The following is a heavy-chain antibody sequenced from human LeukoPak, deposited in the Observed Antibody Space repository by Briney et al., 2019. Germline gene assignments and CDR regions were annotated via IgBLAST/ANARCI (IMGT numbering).Heavy chain of an antibody. J-gene: IGHJ4*02. D-gene: IGHD3-9*01. Sequence: PGGSLRLSCAASGFTFSNAWMSWVRQAPGKGLEWVGRIKSKTDGGTTDYAAPVKGRFTISRDDSKNTLYLQMNSLKTEDTAVYYRTTIPTYYDILTGPPGVDYWGQGTLVTVSS. CDR2: IKSKTDGGTT. CDR3: TTIPTYYDILTGPPGVDY. CDR1: GFTFSNAW. V-gene: IGHV3-15*01.